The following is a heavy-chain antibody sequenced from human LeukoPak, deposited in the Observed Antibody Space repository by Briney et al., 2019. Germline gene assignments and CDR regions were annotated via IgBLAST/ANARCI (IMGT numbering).Heavy chain of an antibody. D-gene: IGHD1-1*01. CDR1: GFTFSSYG. J-gene: IGHJ3*02. CDR2: MWYDGSNK. CDR3: ARGTPHNDALDI. Sequence: GRSLRLSCAASGFTFSSYGMHWVRQAPGKGLDWVAVMWYDGSNKYYGDSVKGRFTISRDNSKNTLYLQMNSLRAEDTAVYYCARGTPHNDALDIWGQGTMVTVSS. V-gene: IGHV3-33*01.